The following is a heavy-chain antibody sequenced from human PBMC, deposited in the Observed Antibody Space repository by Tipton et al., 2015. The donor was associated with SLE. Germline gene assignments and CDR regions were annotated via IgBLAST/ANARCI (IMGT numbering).Heavy chain of an antibody. D-gene: IGHD3-3*01. Sequence: TLSLTCFISGASISSYFWSWVRQPPGKGLEWIGYVFHTGSTNYNPSLKSRVSISLDTSKNQFSLKLSSVTAADTAVYYCARLTWDYDLGAYYMDVWGKGTTVTVSS. J-gene: IGHJ6*03. CDR1: GASISSYF. V-gene: IGHV4-59*12. CDR2: VFHTGST. CDR3: ARLTWDYDLGAYYMDV.